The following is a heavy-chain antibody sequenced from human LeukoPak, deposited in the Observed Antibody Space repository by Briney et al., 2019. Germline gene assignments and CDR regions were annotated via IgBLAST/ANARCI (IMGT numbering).Heavy chain of an antibody. J-gene: IGHJ6*02. CDR3: AKDLAARLGYYYGMDV. Sequence: GRSLRLSCAASGFTFDDYAMHWVRQAPGKGLEWVSGISWNSGSIGYADSVKGRFTISRGNAKNSLYLQMNSLRAEDTALYYCAKDLAARLGYYYGMDVWGQGTTVTVSS. CDR2: ISWNSGSI. V-gene: IGHV3-9*01. CDR1: GFTFDDYA. D-gene: IGHD6-6*01.